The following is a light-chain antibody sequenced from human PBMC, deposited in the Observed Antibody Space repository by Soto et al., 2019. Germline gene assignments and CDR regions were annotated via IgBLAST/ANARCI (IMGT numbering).Light chain of an antibody. CDR1: QSISSW. Sequence: DIQMTQAPSSLSASVGDRVTITCRASQSISSWLAWYQQKPGKAPKLLIYDASNLESGVPSRFSGSGSGTEFTLTISNLHPDDFATYYCQQYENYWTFGQGTKVDIK. CDR2: DAS. V-gene: IGKV1-5*01. CDR3: QQYENYWT. J-gene: IGKJ1*01.